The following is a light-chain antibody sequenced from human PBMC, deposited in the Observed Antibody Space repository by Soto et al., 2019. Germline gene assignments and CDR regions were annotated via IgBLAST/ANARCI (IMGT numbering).Light chain of an antibody. CDR2: AAS. CDR1: QGISSY. V-gene: IGKV1-8*01. J-gene: IGKJ3*01. Sequence: AIRMTQSPSSLSASPGDRVTITCRASQGISSYLAWYQQKPGKAPKLLIYAASTWQSGVPSRFSGSGSGTDFTLTISCLQSEDFATYYCQQYYSYPPTFGRGTKVDIK. CDR3: QQYYSYPPT.